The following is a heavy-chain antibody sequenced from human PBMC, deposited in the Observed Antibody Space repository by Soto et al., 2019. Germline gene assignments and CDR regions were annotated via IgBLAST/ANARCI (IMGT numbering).Heavy chain of an antibody. D-gene: IGHD6-6*01. Sequence: GASVKVSCKASGYTFTSYGISWVRQAPGQGLEWTGWISAYNGNTNYAQKLQGRVTMTTDTSTSTAYMELRSLRSDDTAVYYCARDKASSSSPWDTDYYGMDVWGQGTTVTVSS. CDR3: ARDKASSSSPWDTDYYGMDV. CDR1: GYTFTSYG. CDR2: ISAYNGNT. V-gene: IGHV1-18*01. J-gene: IGHJ6*02.